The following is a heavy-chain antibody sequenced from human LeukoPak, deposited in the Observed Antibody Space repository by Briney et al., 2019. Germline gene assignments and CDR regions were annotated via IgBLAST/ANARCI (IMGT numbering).Heavy chain of an antibody. V-gene: IGHV3-11*01. CDR3: ARDHYSSSSRGDAFDI. CDR1: GFTFSDYY. Sequence: PGGSLRLSCAASGFTFSDYYMSWIRQAPGKGLEWVSYISSSGSTIYYADSVKGRFTISRDNAKNSLYLQTNSLRAEDTAVYYCARDHYSSSSRGDAFDIWGQGTMVTVSS. D-gene: IGHD6-6*01. CDR2: ISSSGSTI. J-gene: IGHJ3*02.